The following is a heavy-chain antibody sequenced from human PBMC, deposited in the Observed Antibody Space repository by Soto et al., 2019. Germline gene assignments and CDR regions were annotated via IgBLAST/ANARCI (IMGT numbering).Heavy chain of an antibody. D-gene: IGHD3-22*01. J-gene: IGHJ4*02. CDR2: IYDNGIT. Sequence: QVVLQESGPGLVKHSETLSLTCSVSGRSITSYYWSWVRQPPGKGLEWIGYIYDNGITSQNPSLKSRVTMSGDTSKNQFSLKLTSVTGADTAVYYCARTYDTNGYANEFDSWGQGILVTVTS. V-gene: IGHV4-59*12. CDR1: GRSITSYY. CDR3: ARTYDTNGYANEFDS.